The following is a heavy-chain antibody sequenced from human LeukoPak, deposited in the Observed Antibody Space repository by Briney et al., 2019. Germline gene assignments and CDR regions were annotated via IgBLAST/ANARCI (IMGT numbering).Heavy chain of an antibody. CDR1: GFTFSNYW. J-gene: IGHJ4*02. Sequence: GGSLRLSCAASGFTFSNYWMNWVRQAPGKGLEWVANIKQDGSEKYYVDSVKGRFTISRDNAKNSLYLQMNSLRAEDTAVYYCAKANGYYSDWGQGTLVTVSS. V-gene: IGHV3-7*03. CDR3: AKANGYYSD. D-gene: IGHD3-22*01. CDR2: IKQDGSEK.